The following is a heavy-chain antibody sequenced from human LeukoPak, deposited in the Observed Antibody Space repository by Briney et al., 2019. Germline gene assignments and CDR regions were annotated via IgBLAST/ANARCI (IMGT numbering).Heavy chain of an antibody. CDR3: ARGGIGYSNYLDY. D-gene: IGHD4-11*01. CDR1: GLTFSSYW. CDR2: INSDGSST. V-gene: IGHV3-74*01. J-gene: IGHJ4*02. Sequence: PGGSLRLSCAASGLTFSSYWMHWVRQAPGKGLVWVSRINSDGSSTSYADSVKGRFTISRDNAKNTLYLQMNSLRAEDTAVYYCARGGIGYSNYLDYWGQGTLVTVSS.